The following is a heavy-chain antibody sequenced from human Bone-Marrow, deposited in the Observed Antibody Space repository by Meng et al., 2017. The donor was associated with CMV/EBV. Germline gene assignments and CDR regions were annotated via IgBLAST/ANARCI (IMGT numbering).Heavy chain of an antibody. Sequence: QQGQAGAKVKKPGASLSVSCNASVYTHIDAYIHWLRPSPGQWLEWMGWINPSDDTNYAQNFQGRVTMTRDMSINTVYMELSRLTSDDTAVYYCARSSGWSRFDHWGQGTLVTVSS. J-gene: IGHJ4*02. D-gene: IGHD6-19*01. V-gene: IGHV1-2*02. CDR3: ARSSGWSRFDH. CDR1: VYTHIDAY. CDR2: INPSDDT.